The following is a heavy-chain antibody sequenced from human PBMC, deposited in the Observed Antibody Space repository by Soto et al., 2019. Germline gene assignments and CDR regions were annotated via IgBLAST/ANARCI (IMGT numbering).Heavy chain of an antibody. CDR1: GYTFTSYG. CDR2: ISAYNGNT. CDR3: ARLSPDYYDSSGYYPPTDY. D-gene: IGHD3-22*01. V-gene: IGHV1-18*01. J-gene: IGHJ4*02. Sequence: ASVKVSCKASGYTFTSYGISWVRQAPGQGLEWMGWISAYNGNTNYAQKLQGRVTMTTDTSTSTAYMELRSLRSDDTAVYYCARLSPDYYDSSGYYPPTDYWGQGTLVTVTS.